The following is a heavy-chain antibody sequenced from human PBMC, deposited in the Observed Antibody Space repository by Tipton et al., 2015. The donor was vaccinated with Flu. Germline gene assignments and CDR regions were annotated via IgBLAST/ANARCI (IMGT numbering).Heavy chain of an antibody. V-gene: IGHV3-30*01. D-gene: IGHD1-26*01. CDR2: ISDDGSNK. CDR1: GFTLSSYA. CDR3: AKMVGYGLVAVAPATPMDV. J-gene: IGHJ6*02. Sequence: AVSGFTLSSYAMHWVRQAPDKGLEWVAVISDDGSNKIYADSVKGRFTISRDNFQNTVYLQMNSLRADDTALYYCAKMVGYGLVAVAPATPMDVWGQGTAVTVSS.